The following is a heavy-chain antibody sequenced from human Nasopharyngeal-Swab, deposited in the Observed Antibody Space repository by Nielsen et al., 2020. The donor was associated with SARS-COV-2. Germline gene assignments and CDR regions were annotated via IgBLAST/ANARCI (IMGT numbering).Heavy chain of an antibody. V-gene: IGHV4-61*02. CDR1: GGSISSGSYY. Sequence: SEILSLTCTVSGGSISSGSYYWSWIRQPAGKGLEWIGRIYTSGSTNYSPSPKSRVTISVDTSKNQFSLKLSSVTAADTAVYYCARGLRGVTTYYYYYYMDVWGKGTTVTVSS. CDR2: IYTSGST. CDR3: ARGLRGVTTYYYYYYMDV. J-gene: IGHJ6*03. D-gene: IGHD4-17*01.